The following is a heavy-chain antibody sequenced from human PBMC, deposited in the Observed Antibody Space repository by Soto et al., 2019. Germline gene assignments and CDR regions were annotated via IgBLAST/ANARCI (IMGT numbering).Heavy chain of an antibody. CDR3: AADWSQYSGSYLYYYYGMDV. Sequence: SVKVSCRASGFTFTSSTVQWVRQARGQRLEWIGWIVVGSGNTNYAQKFQERVTITRDMSTSTAYMELSSLRSEDTAVYYCAADWSQYSGSYLYYYYGMDVWGQGTTVTVSS. CDR2: IVVGSGNT. CDR1: GFTFTSST. J-gene: IGHJ6*02. V-gene: IGHV1-58*01. D-gene: IGHD1-26*01.